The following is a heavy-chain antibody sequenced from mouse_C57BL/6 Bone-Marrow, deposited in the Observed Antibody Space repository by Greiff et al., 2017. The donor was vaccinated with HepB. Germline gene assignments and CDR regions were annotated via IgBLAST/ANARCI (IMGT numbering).Heavy chain of an antibody. Sequence: EVQWVESGGGLVQPGGSLSLSCAASGFTFTDYYMSWVRQPPGKALEWLGFIRNKANGYTTEYSASVKGRFTISRDNSQSILYLQMNALRAEDSATYYCARSNLLLRWGYFDYWGQGTTLTVSS. V-gene: IGHV7-3*01. J-gene: IGHJ2*01. CDR3: ARSNLLLRWGYFDY. CDR2: IRNKANGYTT. CDR1: GFTFTDYY. D-gene: IGHD1-1*01.